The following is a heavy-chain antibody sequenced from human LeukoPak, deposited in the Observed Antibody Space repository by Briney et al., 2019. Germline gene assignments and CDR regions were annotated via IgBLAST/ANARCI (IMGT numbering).Heavy chain of an antibody. J-gene: IGHJ4*02. D-gene: IGHD3-9*01. CDR3: AGGLTKFYYFDY. CDR2: IYYSGST. Sequence: SETLSLTCTVSGGSISSGGYYWSWIRQHPGKGLEWTGYIYYSGSTYYNPSLKSRVTISVDTSKNQFSLKLSSVTAADTAVYYCAGGLTKFYYFDYWGQGTLVTVSS. CDR1: GGSISSGGYY. V-gene: IGHV4-31*03.